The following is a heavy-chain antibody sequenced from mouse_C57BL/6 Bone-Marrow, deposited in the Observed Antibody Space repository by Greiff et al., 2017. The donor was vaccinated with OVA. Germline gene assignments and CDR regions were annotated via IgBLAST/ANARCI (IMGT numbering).Heavy chain of an antibody. D-gene: IGHD1-1*01. CDR3: ARQYGSSYNVWFAY. Sequence: QVHVKQSGAELARPGASVKLSCKASGYTFTSYGISWVKQRTGQGLEWIGEIYPRSGNTYYNEKFKGKATLTADKSSSTAYMELRSLTSEDSAVYFCARQYGSSYNVWFAYWGQGTLVTVSA. CDR1: GYTFTSYG. J-gene: IGHJ3*01. CDR2: IYPRSGNT. V-gene: IGHV1-81*01.